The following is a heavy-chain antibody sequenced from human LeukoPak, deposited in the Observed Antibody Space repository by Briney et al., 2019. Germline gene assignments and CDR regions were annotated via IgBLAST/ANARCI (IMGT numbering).Heavy chain of an antibody. D-gene: IGHD6-19*01. CDR2: IYSGGST. CDR1: GFTVSSNY. J-gene: IGHJ4*02. CDR3: AQGYSSGWYPY. Sequence: GGFLRLSCAASGFTVSSNYMSWVRQAPGKGLEWVSVIYSGGSTYYADSVKGRFTISRDNSRNTLYLQINSLRAEDTALYYCAQGYSSGWYPYWGQGTLVTVSS. V-gene: IGHV3-53*01.